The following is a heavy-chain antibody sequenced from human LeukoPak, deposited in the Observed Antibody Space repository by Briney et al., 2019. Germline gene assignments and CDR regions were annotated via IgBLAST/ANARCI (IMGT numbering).Heavy chain of an antibody. CDR3: ARDGHYSSSYFDL. CDR2: ISPSSSYI. J-gene: IGHJ2*01. CDR1: GFTFSSSS. D-gene: IGHD6-6*01. Sequence: GGSLRLSCAASGFTFSSSSMNWVRQAPGKGLEFVSSISPSSSYIYYADSVKGRFTISRDDAKNSLFLQMNSLRAEDTAVYYCARDGHYSSSYFDLWGRGTLVTVSS. V-gene: IGHV3-21*06.